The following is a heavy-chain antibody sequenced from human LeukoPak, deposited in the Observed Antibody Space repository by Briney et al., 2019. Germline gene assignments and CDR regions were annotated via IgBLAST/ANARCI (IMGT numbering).Heavy chain of an antibody. CDR2: IGSGGSTI. CDR1: GFTFDTYG. V-gene: IGHV3-48*04. J-gene: IGHJ4*02. Sequence: GGSLRLSCAASGFTFDTYGMNWVRQAPGKGLEWLSHIGSGGSTIYYADSVNGRFTISRDNAKNSLYLQMNSLTAEDTAVYYCARDYGVEVAGGYSDYWGQGTLVTVSS. D-gene: IGHD6-19*01. CDR3: ARDYGVEVAGGYSDY.